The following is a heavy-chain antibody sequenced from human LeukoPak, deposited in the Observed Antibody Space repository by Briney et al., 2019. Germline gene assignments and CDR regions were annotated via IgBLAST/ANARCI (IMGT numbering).Heavy chain of an antibody. Sequence: SQTLSLTCTVSGGSISSGDYYWSWIRQPPGKGLEWIGYIYYSGSTYYNPSLKSRVTISVDTSKNQFSLKLSSVTAADTAVYYCARGQNWGWPPGIYYYYGMDVWGQGTTVTVSS. J-gene: IGHJ6*02. D-gene: IGHD7-27*01. V-gene: IGHV4-30-4*01. CDR2: IYYSGST. CDR1: GGSISSGDYY. CDR3: ARGQNWGWPPGIYYYYGMDV.